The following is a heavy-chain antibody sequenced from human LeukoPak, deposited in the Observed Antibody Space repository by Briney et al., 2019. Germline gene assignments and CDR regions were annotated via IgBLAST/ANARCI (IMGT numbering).Heavy chain of an antibody. J-gene: IGHJ6*03. V-gene: IGHV1-46*01. CDR3: ARGIAARWYYYYMDV. Sequence: GASVKVSCKASGYTFTSYYMHWVRQTPRQGLEWMGIINPSGGSTSYAQKFQGRVTMARDTSISTAYMELSRLRSDDTAVYYCARGIAARWYYYYMDVWGKGTTVTVSS. CDR2: INPSGGST. CDR1: GYTFTSYY. D-gene: IGHD6-6*01.